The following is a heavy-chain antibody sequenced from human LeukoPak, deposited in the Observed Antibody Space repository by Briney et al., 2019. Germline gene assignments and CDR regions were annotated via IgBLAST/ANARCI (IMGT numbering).Heavy chain of an antibody. CDR1: GFTFSSYS. Sequence: GGSLRLSRAASGFTFSSYSMNWVRQAPGKGGEWVSYISSSSSSTIYYADSMKGRFTISRDNAKDSLFLQMNSLRAEDTAVYYCARNPRLVRYYMDVWGKGTTVTVSS. D-gene: IGHD3-22*01. CDR2: ISSSSSSTI. J-gene: IGHJ6*03. V-gene: IGHV3-48*01. CDR3: ARNPRLVRYYMDV.